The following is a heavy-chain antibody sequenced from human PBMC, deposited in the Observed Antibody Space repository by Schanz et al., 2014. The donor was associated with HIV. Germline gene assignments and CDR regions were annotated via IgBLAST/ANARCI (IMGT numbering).Heavy chain of an antibody. V-gene: IGHV3-23*01. J-gene: IGHJ4*02. D-gene: IGHD3-22*01. Sequence: EVQLLESGGGLEQPGGSLRLSCAASGFNFNNYAMTWVRQAPGKGLEWVPSISESGGRTYYADSVNGRFTISRDNSKNTLSLQMTALRTEDTAIYYCAKPEYDSSGNSQSHFDYWGQGTLVTVSS. CDR3: AKPEYDSSGNSQSHFDY. CDR2: ISESGGRT. CDR1: GFNFNNYA.